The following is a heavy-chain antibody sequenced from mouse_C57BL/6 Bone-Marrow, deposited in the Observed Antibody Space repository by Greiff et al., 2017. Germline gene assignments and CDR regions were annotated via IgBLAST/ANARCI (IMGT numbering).Heavy chain of an antibody. Sequence: QVQLKQPGAELVMPGASVKLSCKASGYTFTSYWMHWVKQRPGQGLEWIGEIDPSDSYTNYNQKFKGKSTLTVDKSSSTAYMQLSSLTSEDSAVYYCASNWDPYWYFDVWGTGTTVTVSS. V-gene: IGHV1-69*01. CDR2: IDPSDSYT. CDR1: GYTFTSYW. CDR3: ASNWDPYWYFDV. D-gene: IGHD4-1*01. J-gene: IGHJ1*03.